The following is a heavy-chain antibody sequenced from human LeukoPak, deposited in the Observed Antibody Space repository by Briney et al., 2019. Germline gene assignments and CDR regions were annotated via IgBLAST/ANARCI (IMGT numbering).Heavy chain of an antibody. CDR3: ASSRGHLHYVDY. CDR1: GGSISSYY. V-gene: IGHV4-59*01. CDR2: IYYSGST. J-gene: IGHJ4*02. Sequence: SETLSLTCTVSGGSISSYYWSWIRQPPGKGLEWIGYIYYSGSTNYNPSLKSRVIISVDTSKNQFSLKLSSVTAADTAVYYCASSRGHLHYVDYGGQGTLVTVSS.